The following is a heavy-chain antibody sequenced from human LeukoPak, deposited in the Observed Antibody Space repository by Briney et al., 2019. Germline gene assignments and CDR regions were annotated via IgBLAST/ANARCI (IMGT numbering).Heavy chain of an antibody. CDR2: IYHSGST. CDR3: AREITIYGVAERAHAFDI. Sequence: SETLSLTCTVSGGSISSGTYYWSWIRQPPGKGLEWIGYIYHSGSTYYNPSLKSRVTISVDRSKNQFSLKLSSVTAADTAVYYCAREITIYGVAERAHAFDIWGQGTMVTVSS. CDR1: GGSISSGTYY. J-gene: IGHJ3*02. V-gene: IGHV4-30-2*01. D-gene: IGHD3-3*01.